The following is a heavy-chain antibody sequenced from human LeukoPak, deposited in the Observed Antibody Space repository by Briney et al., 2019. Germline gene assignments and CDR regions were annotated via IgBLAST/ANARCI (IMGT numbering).Heavy chain of an antibody. CDR2: MNPNSGNT. Sequence: ASVKVSCKASGYTFTNFDINWLRQAPGQGLEWMGWMNPNSGNTGSAQKFQGRITMTRDTSTSTAYQDLGSLKSEDTAVYYCARGAPYCSSSSCYNYWGQGTLVTVSS. J-gene: IGHJ4*02. V-gene: IGHV1-8*01. CDR3: ARGAPYCSSSSCYNY. CDR1: GYTFTNFD. D-gene: IGHD2-2*02.